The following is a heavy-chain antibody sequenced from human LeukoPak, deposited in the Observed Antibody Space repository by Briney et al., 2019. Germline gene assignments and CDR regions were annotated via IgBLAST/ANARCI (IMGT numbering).Heavy chain of an antibody. J-gene: IGHJ4*02. V-gene: IGHV3-30*04. D-gene: IGHD3-22*01. CDR3: VRGNYYDSSGFDVSGY. CDR2: ISYDGYNK. CDR1: GFSFSTYA. Sequence: GGSLRLSCAASGFSFSTYAMHWVRQAPDQGLQWVAFISYDGYNKYYADSVKGRFTISRDNSNNTLHLQVNSLRAEDTALYYCVRGNYYDSSGFDVSGYWGQGALVTVSS.